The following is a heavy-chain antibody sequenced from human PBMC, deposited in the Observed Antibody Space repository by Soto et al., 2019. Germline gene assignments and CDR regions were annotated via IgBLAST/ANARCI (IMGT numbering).Heavy chain of an antibody. J-gene: IGHJ4*02. V-gene: IGHV1-18*01. CDR3: ARTRITIFGVVIQHRVFDY. CDR2: ISAYNGNT. D-gene: IGHD3-3*01. Sequence: ASVKVSCKASGYTFTSYGISWVRQAPGQGLEWMGWISAYNGNTNYAQKLQGRVTMTTDTSTSTAYMELRSLRSDDTAVYYCARTRITIFGVVIQHRVFDYWGKVALVTVSS. CDR1: GYTFTSYG.